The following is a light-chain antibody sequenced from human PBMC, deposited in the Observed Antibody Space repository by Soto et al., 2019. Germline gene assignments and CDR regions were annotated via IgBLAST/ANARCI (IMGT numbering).Light chain of an antibody. CDR2: SAS. CDR3: QQYNNWPIT. J-gene: IGKJ5*01. Sequence: TPSPCTLSLPPGARATLSCRASQSVSSSYLAWYQQKPGQAPRLLIYSASRGATGFPARFSGSGSGTDFTLTISSLQSEDFAVYCCQQYNNWPITFGQGTRLEI. CDR1: QSVSSSY. V-gene: IGKV3-15*01.